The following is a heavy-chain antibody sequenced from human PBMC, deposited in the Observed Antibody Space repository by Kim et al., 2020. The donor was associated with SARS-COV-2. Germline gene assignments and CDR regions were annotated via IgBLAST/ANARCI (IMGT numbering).Heavy chain of an antibody. CDR1: GGSISSYY. V-gene: IGHV4-59*08. CDR3: ARRGAQYDFWSGYQYPDYLDY. CDR2: IYYSGST. D-gene: IGHD3-3*01. Sequence: SETLSLTCTVSGGSISSYYWSWIRQPPGKGLEWIGYIYYSGSTNYNPSLKSRVTISVDTSKNQFSLKLSSVTAADTAVYYCARRGAQYDFWSGYQYPDYLDYWGQGTLVTVSS. J-gene: IGHJ4*02.